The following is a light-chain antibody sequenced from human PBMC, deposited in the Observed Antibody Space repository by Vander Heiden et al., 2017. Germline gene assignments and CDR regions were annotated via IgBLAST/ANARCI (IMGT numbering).Light chain of an antibody. CDR1: QSISSW. CDR3: QQYNSYPWT. V-gene: IGKV1-5*03. J-gene: IGKJ1*01. Sequence: EIGMTVSPSTLSASVGDRVTITCRASQSISSWLAWYQQKPGKAPKLLIYKASSLESGVPSRFSGSGSGTEFTLTSSSLQPDDFATYYCQQYNSYPWTFGQGTKVEIK. CDR2: KAS.